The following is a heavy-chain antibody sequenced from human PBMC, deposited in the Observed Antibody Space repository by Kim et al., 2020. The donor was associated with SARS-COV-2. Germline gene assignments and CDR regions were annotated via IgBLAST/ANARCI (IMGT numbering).Heavy chain of an antibody. CDR2: ISSSGSTI. V-gene: IGHV3-48*03. CDR1: GFTFSSYE. CDR3: ARDQTPYYYYGMDV. Sequence: GGSLRLSCAASGFTFSSYEMNWVRQAPGKGLEWVSYISSSGSTIYYADSVKGRFTISRDNAKNSLYLQMNSLRAEDTAVYYCARDQTPYYYYGMDVWGQGTTVTVSS. J-gene: IGHJ6*02.